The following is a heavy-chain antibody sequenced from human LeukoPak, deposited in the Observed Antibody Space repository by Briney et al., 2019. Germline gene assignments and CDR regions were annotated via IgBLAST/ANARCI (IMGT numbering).Heavy chain of an antibody. V-gene: IGHV1-2*02. CDR3: ARGGGGDDYGDYVDF. J-gene: IGHJ4*02. Sequence: ASVKVSCKASGYTFTGYYMHWVRQAPGQGLEWTGWINPNSGGTNYAQKFQGRVTMTRDTSISTAYMELSRLRSDDTAVYYCARGGGGDDYGDYVDFWGQGTLVTVSS. CDR2: INPNSGGT. CDR1: GYTFTGYY. D-gene: IGHD4-17*01.